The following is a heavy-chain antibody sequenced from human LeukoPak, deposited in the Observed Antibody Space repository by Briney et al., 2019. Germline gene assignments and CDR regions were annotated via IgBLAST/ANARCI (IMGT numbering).Heavy chain of an antibody. V-gene: IGHV1-24*01. D-gene: IGHD6-6*01. CDR1: GYTLTELS. J-gene: IGHJ4*02. CDR3: ATDVSSSSSTLFDY. CDR2: FDPEDGET. Sequence: ASVKVSCKVSGYTLTELSMHWVRQAPGKGLEWMGGFDPEDGETIYAQKFQGRVTMTEDTSTDTAYMELSSLRSEDTAVYYCATDVSSSSSTLFDYWGQGTLVTVSS.